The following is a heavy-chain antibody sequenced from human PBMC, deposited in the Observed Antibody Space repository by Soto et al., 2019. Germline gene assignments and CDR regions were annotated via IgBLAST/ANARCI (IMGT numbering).Heavy chain of an antibody. J-gene: IGHJ5*02. Sequence: PSETLSLTCTVSGGSISSGGYYWSWIRQHPGKGLEWIGHIYYSGSTYYNPSLKSRVTISVDTSKNQFSLKLSSVTAADTAVYYCARARSNDKTFDPWGQGTLVTVSS. V-gene: IGHV4-31*03. CDR3: ARARSNDKTFDP. CDR2: IYYSGST. CDR1: GGSISSGGYY. D-gene: IGHD4-4*01.